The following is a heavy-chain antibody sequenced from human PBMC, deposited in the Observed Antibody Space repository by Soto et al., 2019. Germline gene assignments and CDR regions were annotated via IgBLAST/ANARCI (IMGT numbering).Heavy chain of an antibody. Sequence: LRLSCAASGFTFSTYEFNWVRQAPGRGLEWISYISVSGNIIKYAESVKGRFTISRDNAENSLHLHMSNLGVDDTALYFCVRDTMRASAAASLDYWGQGTQVTVSS. V-gene: IGHV3-48*03. D-gene: IGHD2-2*01. J-gene: IGHJ4*02. CDR2: ISVSGNII. CDR3: VRDTMRASAAASLDY. CDR1: GFTFSTYE.